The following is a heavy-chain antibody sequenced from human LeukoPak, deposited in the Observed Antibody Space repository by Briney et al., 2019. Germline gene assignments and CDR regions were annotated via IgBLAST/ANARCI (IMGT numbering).Heavy chain of an antibody. CDR2: ISGSGGST. V-gene: IGHV3-23*01. J-gene: IGHJ3*02. CDR3: AKALEGSGWYGDAFDI. CDR1: GFTFSSYA. D-gene: IGHD6-19*01. Sequence: GGSLRLSCAASGFTFSSYAMSWVRQAPGKGLEWVSAISGSGGSTYYADSVKGRFTISRDNSKNTLYLQMNSLRAEDTAVYYCAKALEGSGWYGDAFDIWGQGTMVTVSS.